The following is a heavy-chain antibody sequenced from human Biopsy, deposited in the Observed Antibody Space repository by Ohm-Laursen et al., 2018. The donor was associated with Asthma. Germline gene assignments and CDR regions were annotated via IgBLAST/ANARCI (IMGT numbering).Heavy chain of an antibody. V-gene: IGHV3-30*07. D-gene: IGHD2-15*01. CDR2: ISKDASTQ. J-gene: IGHJ4*02. CDR3: AKAREDIVVVVAVSDS. Sequence: SLRLSCAASGFSFSNFAIHWVRQAPGKGLEWVGVISKDASTQDYADSVKGRFTMARDNSKNTLHLQMNSLRAEDTAVYYCAKAREDIVVVVAVSDSWGQGTLVTVSS. CDR1: GFSFSNFA.